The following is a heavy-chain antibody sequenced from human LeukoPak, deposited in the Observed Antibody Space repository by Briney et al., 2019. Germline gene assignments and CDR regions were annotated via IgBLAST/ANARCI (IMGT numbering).Heavy chain of an antibody. Sequence: GGSLRLSCAASGFTFSSYSMNWVRQAPGEGLEWVSYISSSSSTIYYADSVKGRFTISRDNAKNSLYLQMNSLRAEDTAVYYCARKAGEFDYWGQGTLVTVSS. V-gene: IGHV3-48*01. CDR3: ARKAGEFDY. J-gene: IGHJ4*02. CDR2: ISSSSSTI. D-gene: IGHD3-10*01. CDR1: GFTFSSYS.